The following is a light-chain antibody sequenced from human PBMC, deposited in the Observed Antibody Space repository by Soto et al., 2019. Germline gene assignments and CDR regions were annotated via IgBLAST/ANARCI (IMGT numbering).Light chain of an antibody. CDR1: SSDVGGYNY. J-gene: IGLJ2*01. Sequence: QSVLTQPRSVSGSPGQSVTISCTGTSSDVGGYNYVSWYQQHPGKAPKLMIYDVSKRPSGVPDRFSGSKSGNTASLTISRLQAEDEADYYCCSYAGSYTSYVVFGGGTKLTVL. CDR3: CSYAGSYTSYVV. V-gene: IGLV2-11*01. CDR2: DVS.